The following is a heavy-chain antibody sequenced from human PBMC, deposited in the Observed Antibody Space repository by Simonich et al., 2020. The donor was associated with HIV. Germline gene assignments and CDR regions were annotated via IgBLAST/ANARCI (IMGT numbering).Heavy chain of an antibody. Sequence: QVQLQQWGAGLLKPSETLSLTCAVYGGSFSGYYWSWIRQPPGKGLEWIEEINHSGSTNYKPSLKSRVTISVDTSKNQFSLKLSSVTAADTAVYYCARRHPTTVTTPYFDYWGQGTLVTVSS. D-gene: IGHD4-17*01. CDR3: ARRHPTTVTTPYFDY. CDR2: INHSGST. CDR1: GGSFSGYY. J-gene: IGHJ4*02. V-gene: IGHV4-34*01.